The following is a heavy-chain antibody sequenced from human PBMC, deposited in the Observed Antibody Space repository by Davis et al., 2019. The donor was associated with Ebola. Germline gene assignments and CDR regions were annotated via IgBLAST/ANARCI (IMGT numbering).Heavy chain of an antibody. V-gene: IGHV5-51*01. J-gene: IGHJ6*03. CDR3: ARCRSLGTYYYMDV. CDR1: GYRFTNYW. Sequence: GESLKISCRASGYRFTNYWIGWVRQPSGRGLEWMGIIYPGDSDITYSPSFQGQITISVDRSISTAYLQWRSLKASDTAVYYCARCRSLGTYYYMDVWGKGTTVTVSS. CDR2: IYPGDSDI. D-gene: IGHD3-16*01.